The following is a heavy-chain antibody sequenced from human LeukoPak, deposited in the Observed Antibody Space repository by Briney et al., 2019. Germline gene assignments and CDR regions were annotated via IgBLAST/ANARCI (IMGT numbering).Heavy chain of an antibody. J-gene: IGHJ5*02. CDR2: INPNSGGT. D-gene: IGHD2-2*01. V-gene: IGHV1-2*02. CDR3: AREREEWGIVVVPAGVLDP. CDR1: GYTFTGYY. Sequence: ASVKVSCKASGYTFTGYYMHWVRQAPGQGLEWMGWINPNSGGTNYAQKFQGRVTMTRDTSISTAYMELSRLRSDDTAVYYCAREREEWGIVVVPAGVLDPWGQGTLVTVSS.